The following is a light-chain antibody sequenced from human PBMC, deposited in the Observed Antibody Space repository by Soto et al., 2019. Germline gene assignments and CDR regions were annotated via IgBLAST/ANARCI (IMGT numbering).Light chain of an antibody. J-gene: IGKJ1*01. Sequence: DIQMTQSPSSLSASVGDRVTITCRASQGIRNFVAWYQQKPGKAPKLLIYAASTLKSGVPSRFSGSGSGTDFTLTSNSQQAEDVANYSRQKYSSAPVFGPGTKVEIK. CDR1: QGIRNF. CDR3: QKYSSAPV. CDR2: AAS. V-gene: IGKV1-27*01.